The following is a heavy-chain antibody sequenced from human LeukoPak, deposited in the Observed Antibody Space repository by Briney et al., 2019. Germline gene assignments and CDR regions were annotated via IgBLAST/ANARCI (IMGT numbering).Heavy chain of an antibody. V-gene: IGHV3-21*01. D-gene: IGHD3-22*01. CDR1: GSTFSSYS. Sequence: GGSLRLSCAAYGSTFSSYSMHWVRQAPGQGLEWVSSISSSSSYIHSADSVKGRFTISRDNAKNSLYLQMNSLRAEDTAVYYCARDLYDSGAYSSPIDYWGQGTLVTLSS. CDR2: ISSSSSYI. CDR3: ARDLYDSGAYSSPIDY. J-gene: IGHJ4*02.